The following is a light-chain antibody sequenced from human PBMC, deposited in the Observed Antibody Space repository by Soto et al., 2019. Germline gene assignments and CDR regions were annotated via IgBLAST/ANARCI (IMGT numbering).Light chain of an antibody. CDR2: AAS. CDR1: QGISSH. Sequence: AIRMTQSPSSFSASTGDRVTITCRASQGISSHIAWYHQQSGRAPKLLIYAASNLQSGVPSRFSSSGARPDYTLTIRLLQPDDFAYYYRQQYTSYSWTFGRGTKVDIK. J-gene: IGKJ1*01. CDR3: QQYTSYSWT. V-gene: IGKV1-8*01.